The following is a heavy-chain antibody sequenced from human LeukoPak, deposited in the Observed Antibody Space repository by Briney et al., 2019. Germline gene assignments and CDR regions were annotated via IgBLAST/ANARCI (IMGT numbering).Heavy chain of an antibody. V-gene: IGHV1-18*01. CDR1: GYTFTGYG. Sequence: GASVKVSCKASGYTFTGYGISWVRQAPGQGLEWMGWISAYNGNTNYAQKLQGRVTMTTDTSTSTAYMELRSLRSDDTAVYYCASWELLPYYGMDVWGQGTTVTVSS. CDR2: ISAYNGNT. CDR3: ASWELLPYYGMDV. D-gene: IGHD1-26*01. J-gene: IGHJ6*02.